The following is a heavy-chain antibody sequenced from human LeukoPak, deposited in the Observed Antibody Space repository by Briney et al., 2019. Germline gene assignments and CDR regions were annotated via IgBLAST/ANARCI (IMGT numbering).Heavy chain of an antibody. J-gene: IGHJ4*02. D-gene: IGHD6-6*01. Sequence: SETLSLTCTVSGGSISSHYWSWIRQSPGKGLEWIGNIYYSGRTNYNPSLKSRVTISVDTSRDQFSLKLSSVTAADTAVYYCARLEYSSTKDYFEYWGQGTLVTVSS. V-gene: IGHV4-59*11. CDR1: GGSISSHY. CDR2: IYYSGRT. CDR3: ARLEYSSTKDYFEY.